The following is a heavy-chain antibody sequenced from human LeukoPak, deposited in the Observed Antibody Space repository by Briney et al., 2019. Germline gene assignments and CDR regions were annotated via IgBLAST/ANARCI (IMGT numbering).Heavy chain of an antibody. J-gene: IGHJ4*02. CDR1: GGSINNGGYY. D-gene: IGHD5-24*01. CDR3: ARNRDGYNSFDY. V-gene: IGHV4-31*03. CDR2: IYYSGSS. Sequence: SQTLSLTCTVSGGSINNGGYYRSWIRQHPGKGLEWIGYIYYSGSSYYNPSLRSRVTISVDTSKNHFSLKLSSVTAADTAVYYCARNRDGYNSFDYWGQGTLVTVSS.